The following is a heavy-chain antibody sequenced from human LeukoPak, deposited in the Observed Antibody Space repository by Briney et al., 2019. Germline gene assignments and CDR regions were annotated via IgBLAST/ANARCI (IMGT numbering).Heavy chain of an antibody. J-gene: IGHJ4*02. D-gene: IGHD3-22*01. CDR3: AHRLKDSSGYLPYFDY. Sequence: SGPTLVKPTQTLTLTCTFSGFSLSTSGVGVGWIRQPPGKALQWLALFYWDDDKRYSPSLKSRLTITKDTSKNQVVLTMTNMDPVDTATYYCAHRLKDSSGYLPYFDYWGQGTLVTVSS. V-gene: IGHV2-5*02. CDR1: GFSLSTSGVG. CDR2: FYWDDDK.